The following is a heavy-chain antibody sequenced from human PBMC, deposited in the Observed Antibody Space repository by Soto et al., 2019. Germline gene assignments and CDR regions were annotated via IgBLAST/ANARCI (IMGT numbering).Heavy chain of an antibody. J-gene: IGHJ6*02. V-gene: IGHV1-69*02. Sequence: QVQLVQSGAEVKKPGSSVKVSCKASGGTFSSYTISWVRQAPGQGLEWMGRIIPILGIANYAQKFQGRVTITADKAKSPAYMEQSSLRSEDTAVDCCARAVYYYDSSGYLRGGYYYYGMDVWGQGTTVTVSS. CDR3: ARAVYYYDSSGYLRGGYYYYGMDV. CDR2: IIPILGIA. CDR1: GGTFSSYT. D-gene: IGHD3-22*01.